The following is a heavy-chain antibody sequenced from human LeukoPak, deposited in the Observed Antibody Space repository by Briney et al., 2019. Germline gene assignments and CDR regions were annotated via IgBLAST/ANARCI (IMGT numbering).Heavy chain of an antibody. D-gene: IGHD6-13*01. CDR2: IYSSGTT. CDR1: GGSINFYY. Sequence: SETLSLTCTVSGGSINFYYWSWIRQPAGKGLEWIGRIYSSGTTNYNPSLKSRVTMSVDTSNNQFSLRLSSVTAADTAVYYCARASGSLPFDYWGQGTLVTVSS. V-gene: IGHV4-4*07. CDR3: ARASGSLPFDY. J-gene: IGHJ4*02.